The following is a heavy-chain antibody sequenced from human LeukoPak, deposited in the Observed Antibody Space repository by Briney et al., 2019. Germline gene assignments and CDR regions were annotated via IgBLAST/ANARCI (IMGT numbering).Heavy chain of an antibody. D-gene: IGHD1-26*01. CDR3: ARVVGRGWFDP. CDR2: ISSSSSTI. V-gene: IGHV3-48*01. J-gene: IGHJ5*02. CDR1: GFTLSSYS. Sequence: GGSLRLSSVVSGFTLSSYSMNWVRQAPGKGLEWVSYISSSSSTIWYAESVKGRFTISRDNAKNSLYLQMNSLRAEDTAVYYCARVVGRGWFDPWGQGILVTVSS.